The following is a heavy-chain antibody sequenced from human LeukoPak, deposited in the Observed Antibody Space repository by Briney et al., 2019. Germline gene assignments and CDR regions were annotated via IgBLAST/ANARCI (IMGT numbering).Heavy chain of an antibody. CDR1: GFTVSSNY. Sequence: GGSLRLSCAASGFTVSSNYMSWVRQAPGKGLEWVSVIYSGGSTYYADSVKGRFTISRDNSKNTLYLQMNSLRAEDTAVYYCACFIAVAGSFDYWGQGTLVTVSS. CDR2: IYSGGST. J-gene: IGHJ4*02. CDR3: ACFIAVAGSFDY. D-gene: IGHD6-19*01. V-gene: IGHV3-53*01.